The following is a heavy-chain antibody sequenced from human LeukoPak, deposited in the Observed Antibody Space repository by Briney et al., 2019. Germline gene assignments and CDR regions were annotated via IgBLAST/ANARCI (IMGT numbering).Heavy chain of an antibody. CDR2: IYHSGST. J-gene: IGHJ3*02. CDR1: GGSISSSNW. CDR3: ARNLDTAMVTPAFDI. D-gene: IGHD5-18*01. Sequence: PSETLSLTCAVSGGSISSSNWWSWVRQPPGKGLEWIGEIYHSGSTNYNPSLKSRVTISVDKSKNQFSLKLSSVTAEDTALYYCARNLDTAMVTPAFDIWGQGTMVTVSS. V-gene: IGHV4-4*02.